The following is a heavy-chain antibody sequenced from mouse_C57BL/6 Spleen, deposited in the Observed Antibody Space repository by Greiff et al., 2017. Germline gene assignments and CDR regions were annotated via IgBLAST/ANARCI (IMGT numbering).Heavy chain of an antibody. CDR2: IHPSDSDT. CDR1: GYTFTSYW. CDR3: ASYAMDY. Sequence: QVQLQQPGAELVKPGASVKVSCKASGYTFTSYWMHWVKQRPGQGLEWIGRIHPSDSDTNYNQKFKGKATLTVDKSSSTAYMQLSILTSEDSSVYYCASYAMDYWGQGTSVTVSS. J-gene: IGHJ4*01. V-gene: IGHV1-74*01.